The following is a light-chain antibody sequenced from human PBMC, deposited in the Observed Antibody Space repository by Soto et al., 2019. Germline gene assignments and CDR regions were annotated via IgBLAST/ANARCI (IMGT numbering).Light chain of an antibody. CDR2: GNI. CDR3: QSYDNSLSGYV. V-gene: IGLV1-40*01. Sequence: QSVLTQPPSVSGAPGQRVTISCTGSSSNIGAGYDVHWYQQLPGTAPKLLISGNINRPSGVPDRFSGSKSGTSASLAIAGLQAEDEADYYCQSYDNSLSGYVFGTGTKPPS. CDR1: SSNIGAGYD. J-gene: IGLJ1*01.